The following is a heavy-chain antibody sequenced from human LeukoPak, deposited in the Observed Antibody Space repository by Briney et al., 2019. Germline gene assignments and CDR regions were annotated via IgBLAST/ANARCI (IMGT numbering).Heavy chain of an antibody. J-gene: IGHJ4*02. CDR3: AKGGSGSYYDRIDF. Sequence: HPGGSLRLSCAASGFTFSTYVMSWARQAPGKGLEWVSTISVGGDTTFYADSVKGRFTISRDNSQHTLYLQMNSLRAEDTAVYYCAKGGSGSYYDRIDFWGQGTLATVSS. D-gene: IGHD1-26*01. V-gene: IGHV3-23*01. CDR1: GFTFSTYV. CDR2: ISVGGDTT.